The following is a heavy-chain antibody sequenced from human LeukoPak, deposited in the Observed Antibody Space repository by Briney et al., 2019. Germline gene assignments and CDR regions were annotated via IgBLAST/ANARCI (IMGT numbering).Heavy chain of an antibody. CDR1: GFTFSNYA. J-gene: IGHJ4*02. V-gene: IGHV3-23*01. D-gene: IGHD4-17*01. CDR3: ANKAGYGASDY. CDR2: VSGGGSST. Sequence: GGSLRLSCVASGFTFSNYAMNWVRQAPGKGLEWVSGVSGGGSSTYYADSVKGRFTISRDNSKNMLYLQMNSLRAEDTAVYYCANKAGYGASDYWGQGTLVSVSS.